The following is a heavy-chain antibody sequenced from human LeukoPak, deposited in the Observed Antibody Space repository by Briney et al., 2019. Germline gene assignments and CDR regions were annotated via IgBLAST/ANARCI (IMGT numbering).Heavy chain of an antibody. D-gene: IGHD6-6*01. Sequence: SETLSLTCIVSGGSISTYYCSWVRQPAGKGLEWIGRIHTSGSVDYTPSLKSRVTMSVDTSKKLFSLTLSSVTAADTAMYYCAREGSMTARPFVSIDYWGQGTLVTVSS. CDR2: IHTSGSV. CDR1: GGSISTYY. V-gene: IGHV4-4*07. J-gene: IGHJ4*02. CDR3: AREGSMTARPFVSIDY.